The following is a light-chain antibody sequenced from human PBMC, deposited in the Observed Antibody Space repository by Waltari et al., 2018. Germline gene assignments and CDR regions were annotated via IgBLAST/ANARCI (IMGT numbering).Light chain of an antibody. Sequence: QSALTQPASVSGSPGQSITISCTGTSSDVGNYNYVSWYQQHPGKAPKILLYGVTNRPSGVSNRFSGSKSGNTASLTISGLQAEDEADYYCSSYTSSHVAFGGGTKLTVL. J-gene: IGLJ2*01. V-gene: IGLV2-14*03. CDR3: SSYTSSHVA. CDR1: SSDVGNYNY. CDR2: GVT.